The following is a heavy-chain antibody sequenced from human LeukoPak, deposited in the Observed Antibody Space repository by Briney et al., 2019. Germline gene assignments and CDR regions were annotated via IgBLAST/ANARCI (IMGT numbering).Heavy chain of an antibody. CDR3: AREGYWSTNWYKFGSLLRYFDL. J-gene: IGHJ2*01. Sequence: GGSLRLSCAASGFTFSSYAMSWVRQAPGKGLEWVSAISGSGGSTYYADSVKGRFTISRDNAKNSLYLQMNSLRAEDTAVYYCAREGYWSTNWYKFGSLLRYFDLWGRGTLVTVPS. V-gene: IGHV3-23*01. D-gene: IGHD6-13*01. CDR2: ISGSGGST. CDR1: GFTFSSYA.